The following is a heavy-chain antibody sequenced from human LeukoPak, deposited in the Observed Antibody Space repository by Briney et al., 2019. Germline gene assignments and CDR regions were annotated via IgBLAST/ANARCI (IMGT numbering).Heavy chain of an antibody. D-gene: IGHD5-24*01. CDR3: ARGDGYKADY. CDR2: TYYSGST. J-gene: IGHJ4*02. V-gene: IGHV4-31*02. Sequence: SETLSLTCSVSGGSISTGAYYWGWIRQYPGKGLEWIGYTYYSGSTYYNPPLKSRVIISLDTSKNQFSLKLNSVTAADTAVYYCARGDGYKADYWGQGTLVIVSS. CDR1: GGSISTGAYY.